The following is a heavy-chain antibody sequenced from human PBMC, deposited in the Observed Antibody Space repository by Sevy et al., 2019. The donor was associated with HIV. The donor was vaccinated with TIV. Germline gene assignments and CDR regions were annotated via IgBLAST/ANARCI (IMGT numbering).Heavy chain of an antibody. Sequence: SETLSLTCTVSGGSISSSYWTWIRQPPGKGLEWIGYKHYSGNTNYNPSLKGRVTISVDASKNQFSLRLSSVTAADTAIYYCARVPAGVVGHNWFDPWGQGTLVTVSS. CDR3: ARVPAGVVGHNWFDP. CDR1: GGSISSSY. D-gene: IGHD1-26*01. J-gene: IGHJ5*02. CDR2: KHYSGNT. V-gene: IGHV4-59*01.